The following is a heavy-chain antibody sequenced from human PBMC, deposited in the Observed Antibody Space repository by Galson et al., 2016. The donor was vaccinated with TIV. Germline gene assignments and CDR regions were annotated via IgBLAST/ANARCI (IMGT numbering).Heavy chain of an antibody. D-gene: IGHD2-21*02. V-gene: IGHV1-2*04. CDR1: GYSFTDYY. CDR2: INPSSGGT. Sequence: SVKVSCKASGYSFTDYYIHWVRQAPGQGLEWMGWINPSSGGTFYAQRFQDWVTMTRDTSISTTYMDLSRLRPNDTAVYYCARGQSDSLGFDPWGQGTLVTVSS. CDR3: ARGQSDSLGFDP. J-gene: IGHJ5*02.